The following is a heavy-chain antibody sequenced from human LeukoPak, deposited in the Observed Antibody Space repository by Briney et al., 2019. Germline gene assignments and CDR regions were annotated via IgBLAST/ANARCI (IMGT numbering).Heavy chain of an antibody. J-gene: IGHJ4*02. Sequence: GGSLRLSCAASGFTFSDEYMSWVRQAPGKGLQWVSAISGSGGTTYYADSVKGRFTISRDNPRNTLNLQMNSLRGEDSAVYYCAKDVQSWPTYFDYWGQGTLVTVSS. D-gene: IGHD1-1*01. CDR1: GFTFSDEY. V-gene: IGHV3-23*01. CDR3: AKDVQSWPTYFDY. CDR2: ISGSGGTT.